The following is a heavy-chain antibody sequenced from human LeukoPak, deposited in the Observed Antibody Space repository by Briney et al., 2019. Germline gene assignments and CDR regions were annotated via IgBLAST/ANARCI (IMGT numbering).Heavy chain of an antibody. CDR1: GYTFRGYY. D-gene: IGHD1-1*01. CDR3: ARDLFVANWNLDG. J-gene: IGHJ5*02. Sequence: GASVKVSCKASGYTFRGYYMHWVRQAPGQGLEWMGWINPNSGGANYAQKFQGRVTMTRDTSISTAYMELSRLRSDDTAVYYCARDLFVANWNLDGWGQGTLVTVSS. V-gene: IGHV1-2*02. CDR2: INPNSGGA.